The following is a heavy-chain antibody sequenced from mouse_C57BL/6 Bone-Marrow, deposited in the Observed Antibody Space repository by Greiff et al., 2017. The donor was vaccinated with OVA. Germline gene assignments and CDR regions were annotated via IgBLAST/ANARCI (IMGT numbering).Heavy chain of an antibody. J-gene: IGHJ3*01. V-gene: IGHV1-62-2*01. Sequence: ESGAELVKPGASVKLSCKASGYTFTEYTIHWVKQRSGQGLEWIGWFYPGSGSIKYNEKFKDKATLTADKSSSTVYMELSRLTSEDSAVYFCARHEDYYGSSYGRFAYWGQGTLVTVSA. CDR2: FYPGSGSI. CDR1: GYTFTEYT. D-gene: IGHD1-1*01. CDR3: ARHEDYYGSSYGRFAY.